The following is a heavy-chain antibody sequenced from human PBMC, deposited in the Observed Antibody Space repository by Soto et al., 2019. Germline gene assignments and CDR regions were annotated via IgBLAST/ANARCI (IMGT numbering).Heavy chain of an antibody. CDR1: GFTFSRYT. J-gene: IGHJ4*02. D-gene: IGHD2-2*01. CDR2: ISSGRDYI. Sequence: GGSLRLSCAASGFTFSRYTMNWVRQAPGKGLEWVSSISSGRDYIYYADSMKGRFTISRDNAKNSLYLQVNSLRAEDTAVYYCARVGESTSDWDFDYWGQGTLVTVSS. V-gene: IGHV3-21*01. CDR3: ARVGESTSDWDFDY.